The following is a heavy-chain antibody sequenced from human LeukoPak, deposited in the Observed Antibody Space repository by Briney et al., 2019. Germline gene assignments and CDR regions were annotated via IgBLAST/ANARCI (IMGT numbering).Heavy chain of an antibody. CDR1: GGTFTSYA. Sequence: ASVKVSCKASGGTFTSYAISWVRQAPGQGLEWVGGIIPIFGTANYAQKFQGRVAITADNSTSTAYMELRNPRAADTAAYYCARDRSGSTSCNYACWGQGPLVTVS. CDR3: ARDRSGSTSCNYAC. V-gene: IGHV1-69*06. CDR2: IIPIFGTA. J-gene: IGHJ4*02. D-gene: IGHD2-2*01.